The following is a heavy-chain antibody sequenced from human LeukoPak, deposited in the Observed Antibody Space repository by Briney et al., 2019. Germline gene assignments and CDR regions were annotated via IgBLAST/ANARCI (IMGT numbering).Heavy chain of an antibody. CDR2: ISGYSGNT. Sequence: AASVKVSCTASGYILISYVISWVRQAPGQGVEWMGWISGYSGNTNYAQTLQGRVTMTTDTSTRTACIEPSSLRYYETAVYYCARDYHGSGRNFDYWGQGTLVTVSS. CDR1: GYILISYV. V-gene: IGHV1-18*01. CDR3: ARDYHGSGRNFDY. J-gene: IGHJ4*02. D-gene: IGHD3-10*01.